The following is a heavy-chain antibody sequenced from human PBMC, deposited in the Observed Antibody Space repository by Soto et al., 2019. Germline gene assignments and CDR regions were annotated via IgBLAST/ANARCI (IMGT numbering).Heavy chain of an antibody. CDR2: INSDGSST. Sequence: RLSCAASGFTFSSYWMHWVRQAPGKGLVWVSRINSDGSSTSYADSVKGRFTISRDNAKNTLYLQMNSLRAEDTAVYYCARDETATPAPFDYWGQGTLVTVSS. CDR3: ARDETATPAPFDY. CDR1: GFTFSSYW. J-gene: IGHJ4*02. V-gene: IGHV3-74*01.